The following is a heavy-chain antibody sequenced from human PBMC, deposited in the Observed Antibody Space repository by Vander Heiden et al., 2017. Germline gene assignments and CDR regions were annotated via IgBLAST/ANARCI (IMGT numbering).Heavy chain of an antibody. J-gene: IGHJ4*02. CDR3: AKSSGSYDSSGYCDY. D-gene: IGHD3-22*01. V-gene: IGHV3-74*03. CDR2: IDTDGTTA. Sequence: EVQLVESGGGLVQPGGSLRLSCAASGFSFSGYWMHWVRQAPGKGLVWVSRIDTDGTTATYADSVKGRFTISRDNAKNTVYLQMNSLRAEDTALYYCAKSSGSYDSSGYCDYWGQGTLVTVSS. CDR1: GFSFSGYW.